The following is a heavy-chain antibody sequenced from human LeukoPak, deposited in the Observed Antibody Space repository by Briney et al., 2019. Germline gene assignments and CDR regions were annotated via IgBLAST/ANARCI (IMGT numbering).Heavy chain of an antibody. Sequence: SETLSLTCTVSGYSISSNYYWAWIRQPPGKGLEWIGSIYHPVDTSYNPSLKSRITMSVDTSKNQYSLNLSSVTAADTAVYYCARNTVWFGELLFDYWGQGTLVTVSS. CDR3: ARNTVWFGELLFDY. J-gene: IGHJ4*02. D-gene: IGHD3-10*01. V-gene: IGHV4-38-2*02. CDR1: GYSISSNYY. CDR2: IYHPVDT.